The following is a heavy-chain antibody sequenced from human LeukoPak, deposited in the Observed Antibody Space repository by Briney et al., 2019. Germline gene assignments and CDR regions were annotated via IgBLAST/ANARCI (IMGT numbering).Heavy chain of an antibody. V-gene: IGHV3-30*02. CDR1: GFTFSSYG. J-gene: IGHJ4*02. D-gene: IGHD5-12*01. CDR3: ARGPSGYHNT. Sequence: GGSLRLSCAASGFTFSSYGMHWVRQAPGKGLEWVAFIRYDGNNKYYADSVKGRFTISRDNSKNTLYLQMNSLRAEDTAVYYCARGPSGYHNTGGQGTLVTVSS. CDR2: IRYDGNNK.